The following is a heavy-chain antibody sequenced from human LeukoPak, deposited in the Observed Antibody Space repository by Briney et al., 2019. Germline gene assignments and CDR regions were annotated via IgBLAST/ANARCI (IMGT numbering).Heavy chain of an antibody. CDR2: ISSSSSYI. CDR1: GFTFSSYS. J-gene: IGHJ4*02. CDR3: ARGGWDSSSWYNY. Sequence: GSLRLSCAASGFTFSSYSMNWVRQAPGKGLEWVSSISSSSSYIYYADSVMGRFTISRDNAKNSLYLQMNSLRAEDTAVYYCARGGWDSSSWYNYWGQGTFVTVSS. D-gene: IGHD6-13*01. V-gene: IGHV3-21*01.